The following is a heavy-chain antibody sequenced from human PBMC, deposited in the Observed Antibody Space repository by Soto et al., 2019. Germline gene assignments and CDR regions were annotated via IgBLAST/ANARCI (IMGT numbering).Heavy chain of an antibody. CDR3: AKPAIATRPYGAFDL. CDR2: ISGSGGST. Sequence: GESLKISCAASGFTFSSYAMSWVRQAPGKGLEWVSAISGSGGSTYDADSVKGRFTISRDNSKNTLYLQMNSLRDEDTAVYYCAKPAIATRPYGAFDLWGQGTMVTVSS. J-gene: IGHJ3*01. D-gene: IGHD6-6*01. V-gene: IGHV3-23*01. CDR1: GFTFSSYA.